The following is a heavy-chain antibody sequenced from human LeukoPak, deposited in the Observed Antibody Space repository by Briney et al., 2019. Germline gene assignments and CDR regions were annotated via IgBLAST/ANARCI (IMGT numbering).Heavy chain of an antibody. V-gene: IGHV3-21*01. Sequence: GGSLRLSCAASGFTFNTYSMSWVRQAPGKGLEWVSSISSSSYSIYYADSVKGRFTISRDNAKNSLYLQMNSLRVEDTAVYYCASLGTPSYNTSLGWGQGTLVTVSS. J-gene: IGHJ4*02. CDR2: ISSSSYSI. CDR3: ASLGTPSYNTSLG. CDR1: GFTFNTYS. D-gene: IGHD3-10*01.